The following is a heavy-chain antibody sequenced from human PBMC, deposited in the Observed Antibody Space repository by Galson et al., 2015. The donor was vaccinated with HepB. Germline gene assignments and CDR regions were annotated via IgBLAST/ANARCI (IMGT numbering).Heavy chain of an antibody. CDR1: RFTFSSYA. CDR2: ISSGGST. Sequence: SLRLSCAASRFTFSSYAMSWVRQAPGKGLEWVSSISSGGSTYYADSVKGRFTISRDNSKNTLYLQMNSLRAEDTAVYHCAKDPHYDFWSGYFYYFDYWGQGTLVAVSS. V-gene: IGHV3-23*01. D-gene: IGHD3-3*01. J-gene: IGHJ4*02. CDR3: AKDPHYDFWSGYFYYFDY.